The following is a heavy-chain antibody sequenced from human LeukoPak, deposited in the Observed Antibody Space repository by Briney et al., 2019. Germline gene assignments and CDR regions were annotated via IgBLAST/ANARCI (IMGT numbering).Heavy chain of an antibody. CDR3: ARVGYSGYDSSSHFDY. CDR1: GYTFTSYA. CDR2: INTNTGNP. V-gene: IGHV7-4-1*02. J-gene: IGHJ4*02. Sequence: ASVKVSCKASGYTFTSYAMNWVRQAPGQGLEWMGWINTNTGNPTYAQGFTGRFVFSLDTSVSTAYLQISSLKAEDTAVYYCARVGYSGYDSSSHFDYWGQGTLVTVSS. D-gene: IGHD3-22*01.